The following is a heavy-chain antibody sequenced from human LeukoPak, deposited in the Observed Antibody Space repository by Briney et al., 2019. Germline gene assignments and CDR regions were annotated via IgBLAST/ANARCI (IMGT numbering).Heavy chain of an antibody. J-gene: IGHJ4*02. D-gene: IGHD1-26*01. V-gene: IGHV4-4*07. CDR1: GGSISSYY. CDR2: IYTSGST. Sequence: SETLSLTCTVSGGSISSYYWSWIRQPAGKGLEWIGRIYTSGSTNYNASLKSRVSMSVDTSKNQFSLKLCSVTAADTAVFYCARENSGSYREFDYWGQGTLVTVSS. CDR3: ARENSGSYREFDY.